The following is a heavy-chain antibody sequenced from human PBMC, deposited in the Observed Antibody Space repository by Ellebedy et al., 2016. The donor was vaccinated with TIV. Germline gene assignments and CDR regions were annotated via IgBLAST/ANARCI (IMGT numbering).Heavy chain of an antibody. D-gene: IGHD3-22*01. CDR1: GFTFGSYG. V-gene: IGHV3-33*01. J-gene: IGHJ4*02. CDR3: ARDYSGYYVFDY. Sequence: GESLKISCAASGFTFGSYGMHWVRQAPGKGLEWVANIFYDGSNINYADSVKGRFTIFRENIKNTLYLQMNALRAEDMALYYCARDYSGYYVFDYWGQGTLVTVSS. CDR2: IFYDGSNI.